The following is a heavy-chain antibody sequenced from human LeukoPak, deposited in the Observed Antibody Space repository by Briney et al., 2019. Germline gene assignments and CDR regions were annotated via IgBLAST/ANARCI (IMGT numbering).Heavy chain of an antibody. D-gene: IGHD6-13*01. J-gene: IGHJ4*02. V-gene: IGHV4-39*01. CDR1: GGSISSSSYY. CDR3: ARQRRDSSSWNFDS. Sequence: SSETLSLTCTVSGGSISSSSYYWGWIRQPPGKGLEWIGSIYYSGSTYYNPSLKSRVTISVDTSKNQFSLKLSSVTAADTAVYYCARQRRDSSSWNFDSWGQGTLVTVSS. CDR2: IYYSGST.